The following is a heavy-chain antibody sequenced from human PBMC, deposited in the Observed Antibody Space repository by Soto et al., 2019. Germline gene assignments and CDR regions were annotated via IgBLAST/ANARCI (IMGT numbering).Heavy chain of an antibody. V-gene: IGHV3-7*03. CDR3: AGWGGHDYNY. J-gene: IGHJ4*02. CDR1: GFTFSTYW. CDR2: INPDGNVG. D-gene: IGHD4-4*01. Sequence: VQLLGSGGGLVQPGGSLRLSCVGSGFTFSTYWMNWVRQAPGKGLEWVANINPDGNVGTYVDSVRGRFTTSRDNAKKSLYLQMNSLRADDTAVYFCAGWGGHDYNYWGQGIMVTVSS.